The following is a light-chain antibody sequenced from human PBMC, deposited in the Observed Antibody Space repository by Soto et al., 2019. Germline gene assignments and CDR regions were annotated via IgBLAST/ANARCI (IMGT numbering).Light chain of an antibody. V-gene: IGLV2-8*01. CDR1: SSDVGGYNY. CDR3: SSYAGSNNYV. CDR2: EVS. Sequence: QSALTQAPSASGSPGQSVTISCTGTSSDVGGYNYVSWYQQHPGKAPKLMIYEVSKRPSGVPDRFSGSKSGNTASLTVSGLQDEDEADYYCSSYAGSNNYVFGTGTKVTVL. J-gene: IGLJ1*01.